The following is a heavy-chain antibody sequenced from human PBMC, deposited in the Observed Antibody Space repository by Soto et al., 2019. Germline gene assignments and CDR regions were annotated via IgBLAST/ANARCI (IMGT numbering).Heavy chain of an antibody. D-gene: IGHD3-10*01. Sequence: GGSLRLSCASSGFTFSSYWMILVRQAPGKGLEWVANIKQDGSEKYYVDSVKGRFTISRDNAKNSLYLQMNSLRAEDTAVYYCARDFMVRGVMWYDYWGQGTLVTVSS. V-gene: IGHV3-7*01. J-gene: IGHJ4*02. CDR3: ARDFMVRGVMWYDY. CDR1: GFTFSSYW. CDR2: IKQDGSEK.